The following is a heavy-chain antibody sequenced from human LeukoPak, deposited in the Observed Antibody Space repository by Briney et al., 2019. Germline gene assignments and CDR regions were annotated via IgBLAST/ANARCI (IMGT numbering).Heavy chain of an antibody. V-gene: IGHV3-33*01. CDR1: GFTFSNFG. J-gene: IGHJ6*02. CDR2: IRSDGSNK. CDR3: ARDRERWYYYYYGMDV. D-gene: IGHD4-23*01. Sequence: PGGSLRLSCEASGFTFSNFGMHWVRQAPGKGLEWVAVIRSDGSNKQYADSVEGRFTISRDNSENMLYLQMNSLRDEDTAVYYCARDRERWYYYYYGMDVWGQGTTVTVSS.